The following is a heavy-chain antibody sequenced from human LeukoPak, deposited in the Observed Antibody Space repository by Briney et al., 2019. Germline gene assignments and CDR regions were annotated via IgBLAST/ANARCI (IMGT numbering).Heavy chain of an antibody. V-gene: IGHV3-53*01. CDR1: GFTASSNS. J-gene: IGHJ4*02. CDR2: IYSSVT. CDR3: ARRAGAYSHPYDY. D-gene: IGHD4/OR15-4a*01. Sequence: PGGSLRLSCTVSGFTASSNSMSWVRQAPGKGLEWVSFIYSSVTHYSDSVKGRFTISRDNSRNTLFLQMNSLRAEDTAVYYCARRAGAYSHPYDYWGQGTLVTVSS.